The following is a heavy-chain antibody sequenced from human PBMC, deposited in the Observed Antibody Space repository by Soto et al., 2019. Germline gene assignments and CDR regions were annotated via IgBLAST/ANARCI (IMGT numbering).Heavy chain of an antibody. J-gene: IGHJ4*02. CDR3: AKSPSAPHRPDY. CDR1: GFTFSSYA. V-gene: IGHV3-23*01. Sequence: GGSLRLSCAASGFTFSSYAMSWVRQAPGKGLEWVSAISGSGGSTYYADSVKGRFTISRDNSKNTLYLQMNSLRAEDTAIYYCAKSPSAPHRPDYWGQGTLVTVSS. D-gene: IGHD6-6*01. CDR2: ISGSGGST.